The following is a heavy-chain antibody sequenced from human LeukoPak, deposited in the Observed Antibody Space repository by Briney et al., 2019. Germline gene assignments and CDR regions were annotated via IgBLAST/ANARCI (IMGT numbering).Heavy chain of an antibody. V-gene: IGHV3-23*01. D-gene: IGHD6-6*01. CDR2: ISGGGGST. Sequence: GGSLRLSCAASGFLFSNYWMSWVRQAPGKGLEWVSAISGGGGSTYYADSVKGRFTISRDNSNNTLYLQMNSLRAEDTAVYYCAKGDEYSSSSGYFDYWGQGTLVTVSS. CDR1: GFLFSNYW. J-gene: IGHJ4*02. CDR3: AKGDEYSSSSGYFDY.